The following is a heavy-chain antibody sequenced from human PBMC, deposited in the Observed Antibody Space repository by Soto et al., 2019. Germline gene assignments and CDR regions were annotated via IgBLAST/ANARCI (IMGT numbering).Heavy chain of an antibody. Sequence: EVQLLESGGDSVQPGGSLRLSCAGSGFTFINYAMNWVRQAPGKGLEWVSTISGGGDATFFADSVRGRFTFSRDNSKNTVTLQMNSLGVDDTAVYYCAIKVVVSTSRPNYWYFDLWGRGTLVTVSS. J-gene: IGHJ2*01. D-gene: IGHD2-21*01. V-gene: IGHV3-23*01. CDR3: AIKVVVSTSRPNYWYFDL. CDR2: ISGGGDAT. CDR1: GFTFINYA.